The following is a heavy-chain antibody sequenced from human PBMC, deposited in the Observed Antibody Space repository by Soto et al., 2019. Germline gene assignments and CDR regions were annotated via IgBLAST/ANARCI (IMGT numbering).Heavy chain of an antibody. D-gene: IGHD3-10*02. CDR2: ISGSGGST. Sequence: HPGGSLRLSCAASGFTFSSYAMSWVRQAPGKGLEWVSAISGSGGSTYYADSVKGRFTISRDNSKNTLYLQMNSLRAEDTAVYYCAKCSGIAMWRTNYYGMDVWGQGTTVTVSS. V-gene: IGHV3-23*01. CDR1: GFTFSSYA. CDR3: AKCSGIAMWRTNYYGMDV. J-gene: IGHJ6*02.